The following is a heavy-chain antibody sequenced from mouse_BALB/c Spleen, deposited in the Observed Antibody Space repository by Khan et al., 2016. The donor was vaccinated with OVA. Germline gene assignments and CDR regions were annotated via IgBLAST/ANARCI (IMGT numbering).Heavy chain of an antibody. V-gene: IGHV2-2*02. Sequence: QVQLQQSGPGLVQPSQSLSITCTVSGFSLTTYGVHWVRQSPGKGLEWLGVIWSGGSTDYNAAFISRLSISNDSSKSHVFFKMNSLQVNDTARYYGARNNDYDEWLAYGGQGTLVTVAA. D-gene: IGHD2-4*01. CDR1: GFSLTTYG. CDR3: ARNNDYDEWLAY. J-gene: IGHJ3*01. CDR2: IWSGGST.